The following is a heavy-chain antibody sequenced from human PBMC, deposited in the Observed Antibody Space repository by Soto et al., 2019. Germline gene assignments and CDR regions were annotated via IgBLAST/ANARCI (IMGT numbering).Heavy chain of an antibody. CDR1: GFTFSSYA. V-gene: IGHV3-23*01. CDR2: ISGSGGST. D-gene: IGHD6-19*01. Sequence: EVQLLESGGGLVQPGGSMSLSCAASGFTFSSYAMSWVRQAPGKGLEWVSAISGSGGSTYYADSVKGRFTISRDNSKNTLYLQMNSLRAEDTAVYYCAKWPTVAGTGIFDYWGQGTLVTVSS. CDR3: AKWPTVAGTGIFDY. J-gene: IGHJ4*02.